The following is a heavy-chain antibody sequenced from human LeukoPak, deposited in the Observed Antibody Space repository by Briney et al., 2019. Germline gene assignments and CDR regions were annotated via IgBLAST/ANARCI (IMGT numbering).Heavy chain of an antibody. Sequence: ASVKVSCKASGYTFTIFYIHWVRQAPGQGLEWVGWLNPNSGATNYAQKFEGRVTMTRDTSISTAYLDLSSLGSDDTAVYYCARDHVLTIGDFDCWGQGTLVTVSS. V-gene: IGHV1-2*02. D-gene: IGHD3-16*01. CDR3: ARDHVLTIGDFDC. J-gene: IGHJ4*02. CDR1: GYTFTIFY. CDR2: LNPNSGAT.